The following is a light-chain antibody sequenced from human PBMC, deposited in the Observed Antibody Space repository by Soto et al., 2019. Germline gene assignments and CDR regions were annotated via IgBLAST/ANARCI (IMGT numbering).Light chain of an antibody. J-gene: IGKJ4*01. CDR1: QNIYNS. CDR2: DAS. V-gene: IGKV1-33*01. CDR3: QHYDNLPLT. Sequence: DVQMTQSPSSVSASVGDMVTIACQASQNIYNSFNWYHLKPGKAPQVLILDASDLETGVPSRFSGSGYGTAFSLTINNLPPEDVGTYFCQHYDNLPLTFGGGTTVEIE.